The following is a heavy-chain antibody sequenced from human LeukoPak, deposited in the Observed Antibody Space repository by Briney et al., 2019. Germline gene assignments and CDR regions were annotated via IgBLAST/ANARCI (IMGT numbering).Heavy chain of an antibody. CDR3: AAYRPRGSSWYGDAFDI. V-gene: IGHV1-58*02. CDR1: GFTFTSSA. CDR2: IVVGSGNT. D-gene: IGHD6-13*01. Sequence: GTSVKVSCKASGFTFTSSAMQWVRQARGQRLEWIGWIVVGSGNTNYAQKFQERVTITRDMSTSTAYMELSSLRSEDTAVDYCAAYRPRGSSWYGDAFDIWGQGTMVTVSS. J-gene: IGHJ3*02.